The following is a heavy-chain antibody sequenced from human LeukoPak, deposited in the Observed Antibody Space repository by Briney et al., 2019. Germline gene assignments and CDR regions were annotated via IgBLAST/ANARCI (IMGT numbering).Heavy chain of an antibody. CDR2: IYYSGST. CDR1: GGSISSYY. J-gene: IGHJ4*02. D-gene: IGHD1-20*01. CDR3: ARAGLTGQFDY. Sequence: SETLSLTCTVSGGSISSYYWSWIRQPLGKGLEWIGYIYYSGSTNYNPSLKSRVTISVDTSKNQFSLKLSPVTAADTAVYYCARAGLTGQFDYWGQGTLVTVSS. V-gene: IGHV4-59*01.